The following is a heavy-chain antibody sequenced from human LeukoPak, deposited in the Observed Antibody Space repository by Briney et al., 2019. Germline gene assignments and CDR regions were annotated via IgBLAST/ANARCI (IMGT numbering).Heavy chain of an antibody. CDR1: GYTFTSYG. Sequence: ASVNVSCKASGYTFTSYGINWVRQAPGQGLEWMGWINTNNVNRNYAQKLQGRVTMTTDTSTNTAYMELMSLTSGDTAVYYCARAGQLDYWGQGTLVTVSS. D-gene: IGHD1-1*01. J-gene: IGHJ4*02. CDR3: ARAGQLDY. CDR2: INTNNVNR. V-gene: IGHV1-18*01.